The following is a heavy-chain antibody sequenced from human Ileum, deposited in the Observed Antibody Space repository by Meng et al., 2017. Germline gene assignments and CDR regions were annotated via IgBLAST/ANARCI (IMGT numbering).Heavy chain of an antibody. D-gene: IGHD1-26*01. J-gene: IGHJ4*02. V-gene: IGHV4-4*02. CDR1: GDCSSSGGW. CDR2: SYQSGST. Sequence: QVQLEGSGPGRVESSGTLSRTCAGSGDCSSSGGWWSWVRQRPGKGLEWIGQSYQSGSTNYNPSLKSRVTISIDRSENQLSLKLSSVTAADTAVYYCARHIVGPTPGMEYWGQGTLVTVSS. CDR3: ARHIVGPTPGMEY.